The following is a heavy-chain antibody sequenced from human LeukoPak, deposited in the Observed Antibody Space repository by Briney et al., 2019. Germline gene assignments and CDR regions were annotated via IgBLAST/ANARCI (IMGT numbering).Heavy chain of an antibody. V-gene: IGHV7-4-1*02. D-gene: IGHD6-6*01. J-gene: IGHJ4*02. CDR2: INTNTGNP. CDR3: AREGIAAHIGFDY. CDR1: GGTFSSYA. Sequence: ASVKVSCKASGGTFSSYAISWVRQAPGQGLEWMGWINTNTGNPTYAQGFTGRFVFSLDTSVSTAYLQISSLKAEDTAVYYCAREGIAAHIGFDYWGQGTLVTVSS.